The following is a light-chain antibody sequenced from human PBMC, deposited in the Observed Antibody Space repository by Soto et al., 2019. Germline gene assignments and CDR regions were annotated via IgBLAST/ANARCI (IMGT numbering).Light chain of an antibody. CDR2: WAS. J-gene: IGKJ3*01. Sequence: DIVLTQSPDSLAVSLGEXAXXXXXXXQSXLYGXXNKNSLAWYQQKPGQPPKLLIYWASTRESGVPDRFSGSGSGTDFTLTISXXXAEXVXXXXCQYRGTFGPGTKVNV. V-gene: IGKV4-1*01. CDR1: QSXLYGXXNKNS. CDR3: QYRGT.